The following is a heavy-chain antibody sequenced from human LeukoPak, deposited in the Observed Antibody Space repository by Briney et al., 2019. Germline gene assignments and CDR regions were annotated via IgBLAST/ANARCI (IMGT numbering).Heavy chain of an antibody. CDR1: GGSFSGYY. D-gene: IGHD3-16*01. Sequence: PSETLSLTCAVYGGSFSGYYWSWIRQPPGKGLEWIGEINHSGSTNYNPSLESRVTISMDTSKKWFSLNLMSVTAADTAVYYCARAEEGGSGYYYYYSMDVWGKGTTVIVSS. CDR3: ARAEEGGSGYYYYYSMDV. CDR2: INHSGST. J-gene: IGHJ6*03. V-gene: IGHV4-34*01.